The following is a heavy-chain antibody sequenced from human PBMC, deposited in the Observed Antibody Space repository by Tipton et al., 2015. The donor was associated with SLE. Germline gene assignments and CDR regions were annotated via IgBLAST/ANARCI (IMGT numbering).Heavy chain of an antibody. V-gene: IGHV4-59*01. CDR2: IYYSGST. Sequence: TLSLTCTVSGGSINSYYWSWIRQPPGKGLEWIGYIYYSGSTNYKPSLKSRVTISVDTSKNQFSLKLSSVTAADTAVYYCARDGGGNSVYFQHWGQGTLVTVSS. CDR1: GGSINSYY. D-gene: IGHD4-23*01. J-gene: IGHJ1*01. CDR3: ARDGGGNSVYFQH.